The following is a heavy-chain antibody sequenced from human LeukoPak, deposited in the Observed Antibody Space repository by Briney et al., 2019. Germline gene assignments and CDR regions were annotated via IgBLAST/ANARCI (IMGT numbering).Heavy chain of an antibody. V-gene: IGHV4-39*01. Sequence: SETLSLTCTVSGGSISSSSYYWGWLRQPPGKGLEWIGSIYYSGSTYYNPSLKSRVTISVDTSKDQFSLKLSSVTAADTAVYYCAKGSSSSWYPHFDYWGQGTLVTVSS. CDR1: GGSISSSSYY. D-gene: IGHD6-13*01. J-gene: IGHJ4*02. CDR3: AKGSSSSWYPHFDY. CDR2: IYYSGST.